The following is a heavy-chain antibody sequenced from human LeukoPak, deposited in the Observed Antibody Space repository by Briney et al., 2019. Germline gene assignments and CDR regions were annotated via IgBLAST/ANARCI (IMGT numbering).Heavy chain of an antibody. CDR1: GFTFSSYA. CDR3: ARQDCSGGSCYLDY. J-gene: IGHJ4*02. Sequence: GGSLRLSCAASGFTFSSYAMSWVRQAPGKGLDWVAVISYHGRDQFYADSVKGRFTISRDSSKNTLYLQMNSLRTEDTAVYYCARQDCSGGSCYLDYWGQGTLVTVSS. D-gene: IGHD2-15*01. V-gene: IGHV3-30*04. CDR2: ISYHGRDQ.